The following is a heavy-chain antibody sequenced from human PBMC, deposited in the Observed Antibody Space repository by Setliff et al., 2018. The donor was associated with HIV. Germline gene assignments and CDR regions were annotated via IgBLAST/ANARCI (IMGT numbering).Heavy chain of an antibody. CDR1: GGSLISGGYY. Sequence: SETLSLTCSVSGGSLISGGYYWSWIRQHPGKGLEWIGYVYYTGKTYYNPSLESRISMSVDTSKNQFSLKLNSVTAADTAMYYCATGWLDSSGQKNFGSWGQGTLVTVSS. CDR2: VYYTGKT. J-gene: IGHJ5*01. V-gene: IGHV4-31*03. D-gene: IGHD3-22*01. CDR3: ATGWLDSSGQKNFGS.